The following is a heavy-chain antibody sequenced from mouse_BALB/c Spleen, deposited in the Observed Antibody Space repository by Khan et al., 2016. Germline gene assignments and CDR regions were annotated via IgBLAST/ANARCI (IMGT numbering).Heavy chain of an antibody. V-gene: IGHV5-6-3*01. CDR3: ARDPLYGNYWYFDV. Sequence: EVELVESGGGLVQPGGSLKLSCAASGFTFSSYGMSWVRQTPDKRLELVATINSNGGSTYYPDSVKGRFTISRDNAKNTLYLQMSSLKSEDTAMYYCARDPLYGNYWYFDVWGAGTTVTVSS. CDR2: INSNGGST. J-gene: IGHJ1*01. D-gene: IGHD2-1*01. CDR1: GFTFSSYG.